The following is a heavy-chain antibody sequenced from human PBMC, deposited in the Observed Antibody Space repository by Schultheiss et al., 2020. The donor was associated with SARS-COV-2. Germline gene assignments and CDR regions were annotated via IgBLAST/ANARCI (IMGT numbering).Heavy chain of an antibody. J-gene: IGHJ3*02. Sequence: ASVKVSCKASGYTFTGYYMHWVRQAPGQGLEWMGRINPNSGGTNYAQKFQGRVTITADESTSTAYMELRSLRSDDTAVYYCAKILEGDAFDIWGQGTMVTVSS. D-gene: IGHD3-3*01. CDR2: INPNSGGT. CDR3: AKILEGDAFDI. V-gene: IGHV1-2*06. CDR1: GYTFTGYY.